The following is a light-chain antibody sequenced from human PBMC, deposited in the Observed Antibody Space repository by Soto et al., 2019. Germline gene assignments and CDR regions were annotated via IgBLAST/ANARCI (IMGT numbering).Light chain of an antibody. CDR2: DVS. CDR3: CSYAGSSSFRVL. Sequence: QSVLTQPRSVSGSPGQSVTISCTGTSSDVGGYNYVSWYQQHPGKAPKLMIYDVSKRPSGVPDRFSGSKSGNTASLTISGLQAADEAEYYCCCCSYAGSSSFRVLFGGGTQLTVL. CDR1: SSDVGGYNY. J-gene: IGLJ2*01. V-gene: IGLV2-11*01.